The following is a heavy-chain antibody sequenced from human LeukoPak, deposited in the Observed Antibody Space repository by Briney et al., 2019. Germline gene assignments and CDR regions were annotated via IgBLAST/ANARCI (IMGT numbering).Heavy chain of an antibody. D-gene: IGHD1-14*01. J-gene: IGHJ4*02. V-gene: IGHV3-53*01. CDR2: LYSDGNT. CDR1: GFTVITND. CDR3: ARGVEPLAANTLAY. Sequence: GGSLRLSCAASGFTVITNDMTWVRQAPGKGLEWVSVLYSDGNTKYADSVQGRFTISRDNSKNTLYLEMNSLSPDDTAVYYCARGVEPLAANTLAYWGQGTLVSVSS.